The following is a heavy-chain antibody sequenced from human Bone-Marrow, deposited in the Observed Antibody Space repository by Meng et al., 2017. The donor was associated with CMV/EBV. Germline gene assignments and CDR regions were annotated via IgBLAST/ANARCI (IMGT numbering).Heavy chain of an antibody. CDR2: IRSKANSYAT. Sequence: GGSLRLSCAASGFTFSGSAMHWVRQASGKGLEWVGRIRSKANSYATAYAASVKGRFTISRDDSKNTAYLQMNSLKTEDTAVYYCARATSSSSWYYYYYGMDVWGQGTTVTVSS. V-gene: IGHV3-73*01. J-gene: IGHJ6*02. CDR1: GFTFSGSA. CDR3: ARATSSSSWYYYYYGMDV. D-gene: IGHD6-13*01.